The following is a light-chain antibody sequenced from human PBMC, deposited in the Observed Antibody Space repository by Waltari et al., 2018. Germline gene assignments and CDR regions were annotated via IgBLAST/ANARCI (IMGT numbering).Light chain of an antibody. J-gene: IGLJ3*02. V-gene: IGLV1-40*01. CDR3: HSYDNSLSGSV. Sequence: QSVLTQPPSVSGAPGQRVTISCTGSRSNIGANYDVQWYQQLPGTAPNLLIYGNTNRPAGVPDRFSGSKSGTSASLAITGLQAEDEADYYCHSYDNSLSGSVFGGGTTLTVL. CDR1: RSNIGANYD. CDR2: GNT.